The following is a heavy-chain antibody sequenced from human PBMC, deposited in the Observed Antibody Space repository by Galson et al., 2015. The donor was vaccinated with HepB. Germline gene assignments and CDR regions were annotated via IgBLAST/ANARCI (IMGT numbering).Heavy chain of an antibody. V-gene: IGHV4-39*01. Sequence: ETLSLTCTVSGDSITNNIYYWAWIRQPPGTGLEWIGNIYYSGSTYYNPSLKSRVSISVDTSKNQFSLRLRSVTAADTAVYYCARLGDPLGHCTSASCYAVPDSWGQGTLVTVSS. CDR2: IYYSGST. D-gene: IGHD2-2*01. J-gene: IGHJ4*02. CDR1: GDSITNNIYY. CDR3: ARLGDPLGHCTSASCYAVPDS.